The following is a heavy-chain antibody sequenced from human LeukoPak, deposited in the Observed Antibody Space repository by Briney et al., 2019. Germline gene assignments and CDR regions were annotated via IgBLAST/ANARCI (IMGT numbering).Heavy chain of an antibody. J-gene: IGHJ4*02. D-gene: IGHD3-3*01. Sequence: PGGSLRLSCAASGFTVSSNYMSWVRQAPGKGLEWVSVIYSGGSTYYADSVKGRFTISRDNSKNTLYLQMNSLRAEDTAVYYCARENFGVVPRPDYWGQGTLVTVSS. CDR3: ARENFGVVPRPDY. CDR2: IYSGGST. CDR1: GFTVSSNY. V-gene: IGHV3-53*01.